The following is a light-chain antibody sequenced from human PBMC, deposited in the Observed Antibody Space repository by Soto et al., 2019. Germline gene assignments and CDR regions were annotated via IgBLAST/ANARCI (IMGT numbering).Light chain of an antibody. J-gene: IGKJ4*01. CDR3: KQYGSTPLP. CDR2: DAS. CDR1: QSVRSNY. V-gene: IGKV3-20*01. Sequence: ENLLKKSRDTLSLSPGERATLSCRASQSVRSNYLAWYQQKPGQAPRFLIYDASSRATGIPDRFSGSGSGTDFTLTISRLEPEDFAVYYCKQYGSTPLPFGGGTKV.